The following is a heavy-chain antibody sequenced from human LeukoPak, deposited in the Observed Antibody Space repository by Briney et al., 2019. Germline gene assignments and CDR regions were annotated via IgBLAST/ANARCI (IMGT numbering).Heavy chain of an antibody. CDR3: TRPPLRYSRGWRSNYYYMDV. CDR2: IRSKANSYAT. J-gene: IGHJ6*03. Sequence: PGGSLGLSCAASGFTFSGSAMHWVRQASGKGLEWVGRIRSKANSYATAYAASVKGRFTVSRDDSKNTAYLQMNSLKTEDTAVYYCTRPPLRYSRGWRSNYYYMDVWGKGTTVTVSS. D-gene: IGHD6-19*01. CDR1: GFTFSGSA. V-gene: IGHV3-73*01.